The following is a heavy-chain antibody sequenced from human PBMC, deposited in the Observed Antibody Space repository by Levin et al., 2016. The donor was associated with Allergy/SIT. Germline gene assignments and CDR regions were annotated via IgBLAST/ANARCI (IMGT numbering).Heavy chain of an antibody. V-gene: IGHV4-39*01. CDR3: ARLGMYGSGSYYVPDY. D-gene: IGHD3-10*01. CDR2: IYYSGST. J-gene: IGHJ4*02. Sequence: RQPPGKGLEWIGYIYYSGSTYYNPSLKSRVTISVDTSKNQFSLKLSSVTAADTAVYYCARLGMYGSGSYYVPDYWGQGTLVTVSS.